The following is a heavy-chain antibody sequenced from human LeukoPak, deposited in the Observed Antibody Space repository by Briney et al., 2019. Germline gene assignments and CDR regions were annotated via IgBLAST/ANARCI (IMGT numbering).Heavy chain of an antibody. CDR3: SKEGCSSTSCYAYHFDY. CDR2: ISGSGGST. Sequence: GGSLRLSCAASGFTFGSYAMSWVRQAPGKGLEWVSAISGSGGSTYYADSVKGRFTISRDNSKNTLYLQMNSLRAEDTAVYYCSKEGCSSTSCYAYHFDYWGQGTLVTVSS. CDR1: GFTFGSYA. J-gene: IGHJ4*02. V-gene: IGHV3-23*01. D-gene: IGHD2-2*01.